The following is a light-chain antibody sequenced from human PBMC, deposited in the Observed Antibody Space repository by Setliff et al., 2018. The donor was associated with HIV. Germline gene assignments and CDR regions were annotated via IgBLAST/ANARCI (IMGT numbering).Light chain of an antibody. J-gene: IGLJ2*01. V-gene: IGLV2-8*01. Sequence: QSALTQPPSASGSPGQSVTISCTGTSSDIGAYNYVSWYQQHPGQAPKLMIYEVSKRPSGVPDRFSGSKSGNTASLTVSGLQAEDEADYYCSSYAGNNNVVVGGGTK. CDR1: SSDIGAYNY. CDR3: SSYAGNNNVV. CDR2: EVS.